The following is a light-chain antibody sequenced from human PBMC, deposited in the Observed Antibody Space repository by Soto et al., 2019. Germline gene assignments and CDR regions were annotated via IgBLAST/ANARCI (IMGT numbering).Light chain of an antibody. Sequence: DIQMTQSPSSLSASVGDRVTITCRASQSISNYLNWYQHKPGKPPNLLIYAASSLQSGVSSKFSGSGSETDFTLPISSLQPEDFATYYCQQSYSTPHTFGQGTKLEI. J-gene: IGKJ2*01. CDR3: QQSYSTPHT. V-gene: IGKV1-39*01. CDR2: AAS. CDR1: QSISNY.